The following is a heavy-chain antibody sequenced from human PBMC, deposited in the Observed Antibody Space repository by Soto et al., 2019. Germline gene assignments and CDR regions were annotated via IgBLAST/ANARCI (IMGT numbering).Heavy chain of an antibody. CDR1: GDSISSGDYY. CDR2: IYDSGST. J-gene: IGHJ4*02. CDR3: ARMVNAGMFFDY. Sequence: PSETLSLTCTVSGDSISSGDYYWGWIRQQPGKGLEWIGNIYDSGSTYYNPSLKRRVSISVDMSMTQFSLKLSSVTPADTAVYYCARMVNAGMFFDYWGQGTPVTVSS. V-gene: IGHV4-31*03. D-gene: IGHD2-8*01.